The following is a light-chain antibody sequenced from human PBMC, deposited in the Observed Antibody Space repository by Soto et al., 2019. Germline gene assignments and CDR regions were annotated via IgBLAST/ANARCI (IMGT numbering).Light chain of an antibody. CDR2: SNN. J-gene: IGLJ2*01. Sequence: QSVLTQPPSASGTPGQRVTISCSGSSSNIGSNTVNWYQQLPGTAPKLLIYSNNQRPSGVPDRFSGSKSGTSASLGISGLQAADEADYYCAAWDGSLNALVFGGGTKLTVL. CDR3: AAWDGSLNALV. CDR1: SSNIGSNT. V-gene: IGLV1-44*01.